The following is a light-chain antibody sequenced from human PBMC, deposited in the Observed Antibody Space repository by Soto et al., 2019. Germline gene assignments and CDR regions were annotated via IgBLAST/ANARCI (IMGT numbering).Light chain of an antibody. CDR2: DVS. CDR1: SSDVGGYNY. J-gene: IGLJ1*01. Sequence: QSVLTQPASVSGSLGQSITISCTGTSSDVGGYNYVSWYQQHPGKAPKLMIYDVSNRPSGVSNRFSGSKSGNTASLTISGLQAEDEADYYCSSYTSSSLHVFGTGTQLTVL. CDR3: SSYTSSSLHV. V-gene: IGLV2-14*03.